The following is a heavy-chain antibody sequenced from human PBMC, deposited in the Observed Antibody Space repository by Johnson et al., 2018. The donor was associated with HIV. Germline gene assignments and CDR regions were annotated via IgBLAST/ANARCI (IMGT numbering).Heavy chain of an antibody. V-gene: IGHV3-11*01. J-gene: IGHJ3*02. CDR2: ITSSGTS. CDR3: ARDVAGFGELALDAFDI. D-gene: IGHD3-10*01. CDR1: GFSFSDYY. Sequence: QVQLVESGGNLVKPGGSLRLSCAASGFSFSDYYMTWIRQAPGKGLEWVSYITSSGTSYCADSVKGRFTISRDNATSSLYLQLNSLRAEDTALYYCARDVAGFGELALDAFDIWGQGTMVTVSS.